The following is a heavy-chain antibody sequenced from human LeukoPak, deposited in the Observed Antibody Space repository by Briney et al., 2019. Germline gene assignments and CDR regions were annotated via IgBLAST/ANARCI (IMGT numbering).Heavy chain of an antibody. D-gene: IGHD3-9*01. Sequence: WETLSLTCTVSGGSISSYYWSWIRQPPGKGLEWIGYIYYSGSTNYNPSLKSRVTISVDASKNQFSLKLSSVTAADTAVYYCARRTTGYNYWGQGTLVTVSS. CDR1: GGSISSYY. CDR2: IYYSGST. V-gene: IGHV4-59*08. CDR3: ARRTTGYNY. J-gene: IGHJ4*02.